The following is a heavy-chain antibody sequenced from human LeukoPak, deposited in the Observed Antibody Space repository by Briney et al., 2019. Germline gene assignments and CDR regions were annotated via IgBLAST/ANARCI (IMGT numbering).Heavy chain of an antibody. Sequence: SGGSLRLSCAASGFTFSRFPMHWVRQAPGKGLEWVALISSDGSDKKYADSVRGRFTMSRDNSMNTLYLQMHSLRVEDTAVYYCARDPGRVGYFDYWGQGTLVTVSS. CDR3: ARDPGRVGYFDY. V-gene: IGHV3-30-3*01. J-gene: IGHJ4*02. CDR2: ISSDGSDK. CDR1: GFTFSRFP. D-gene: IGHD1-26*01.